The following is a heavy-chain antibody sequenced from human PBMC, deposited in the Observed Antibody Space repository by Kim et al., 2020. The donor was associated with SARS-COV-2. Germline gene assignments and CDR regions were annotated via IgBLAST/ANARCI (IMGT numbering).Heavy chain of an antibody. J-gene: IGHJ4*02. V-gene: IGHV3-64*02. Sequence: YYADSVKGRFTISRDNSVNTLYLQVGSLRTEDMAVYFCARSAPDSTGYFDYWGQGTLVTVSS. CDR3: ARSAPDSTGYFDY. D-gene: IGHD3-22*01.